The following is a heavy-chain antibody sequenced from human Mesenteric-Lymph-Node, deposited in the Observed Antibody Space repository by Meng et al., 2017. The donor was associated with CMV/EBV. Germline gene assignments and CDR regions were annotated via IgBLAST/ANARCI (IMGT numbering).Heavy chain of an antibody. J-gene: IGHJ3*02. CDR2: ISSSGNNI. CDR1: GFTFRSYT. Sequence: GESLKISCAASGFTFRSYTINWVRQAPGKGLEWVSSISSSGNNIYYTDPVKGRFTISRDNAKNTLYLQMNSLRAEDTALYSCAKGSLKAFDIWGQGTMVTVSS. V-gene: IGHV3-21*01. CDR3: AKGSLKAFDI.